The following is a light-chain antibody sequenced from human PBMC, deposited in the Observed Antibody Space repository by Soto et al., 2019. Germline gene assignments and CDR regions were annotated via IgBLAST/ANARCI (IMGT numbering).Light chain of an antibody. Sequence: QSALTQPASVSGSPGQSITISCTGSSSDVGGYNYVSWYQHHPGKAPKLMIHEVSNRPSGVSNRFSGSKSGNTASLTISGLQAEDEADYYCTSYTNSNTPPVIFGGGTKVTVL. J-gene: IGLJ2*01. CDR3: TSYTNSNTPPVI. CDR2: EVS. CDR1: SSDVGGYNY. V-gene: IGLV2-14*01.